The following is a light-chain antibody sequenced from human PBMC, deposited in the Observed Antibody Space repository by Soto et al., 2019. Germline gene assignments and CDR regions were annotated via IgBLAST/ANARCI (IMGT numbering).Light chain of an antibody. CDR1: GSDVGGYDY. CDR3: SSYTGTSTLV. Sequence: QSALTQPASVAGSPGQSITISCTGTGSDVGGYDYDSWYQQHPGKAPKLLIYEVSNRPSGISNRFSASKSGITASLAISGLQSEDEADYFCSSYTGTSTLVFGTGTEVTVL. J-gene: IGLJ1*01. V-gene: IGLV2-14*01. CDR2: EVS.